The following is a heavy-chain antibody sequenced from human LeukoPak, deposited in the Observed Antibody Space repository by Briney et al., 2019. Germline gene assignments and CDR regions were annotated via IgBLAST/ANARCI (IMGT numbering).Heavy chain of an antibody. CDR3: ARTGCPQLWLT. J-gene: IGHJ5*02. D-gene: IGHD5-18*01. CDR2: ISSRGDTI. V-gene: IGHV3-11*04. Sequence: PGGSLRLSCAASGFTFSDYYMSWIRQAPGKGLEWVSYISSRGDTIYYTDSVKGQFTISRDNAKNSLYLQMNSLRAEDTAVYYCARTGCPQLWLTWGQGTLVTVSS. CDR1: GFTFSDYY.